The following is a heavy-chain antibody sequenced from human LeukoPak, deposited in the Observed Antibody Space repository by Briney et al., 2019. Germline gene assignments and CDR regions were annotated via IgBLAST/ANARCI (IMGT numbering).Heavy chain of an antibody. D-gene: IGHD2-21*02. CDR3: ARGFLMTAIPGGALGY. V-gene: IGHV3-48*03. J-gene: IGHJ4*02. CDR2: ISSSGSTI. Sequence: LPGGSLRLSCAASGFTFSSYEMNWVRQAPGKGLEWVSYISSSGSTIYYADSVKGRFTISRDNAKNPLYLQMNSLRAEDTAVYYCARGFLMTAIPGGALGYWGQGTLVTVSS. CDR1: GFTFSSYE.